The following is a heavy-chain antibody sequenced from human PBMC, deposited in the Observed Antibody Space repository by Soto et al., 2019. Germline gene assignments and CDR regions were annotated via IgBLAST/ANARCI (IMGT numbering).Heavy chain of an antibody. CDR2: IYYSGST. CDR1: GGSISSGGYY. J-gene: IGHJ4*02. CDR3: AAVRFLEWLLLDY. Sequence: SETLSLTCTVSGGSISSGGYYWSWIRQHPGKGLEWIGYIYYSGSTYYNPSLKSRVTISVDTSKNQFSLKLSSVTAADTAVYYCAAVRFLEWLLLDYWGQGTLVTVSS. V-gene: IGHV4-31*03. D-gene: IGHD3-3*01.